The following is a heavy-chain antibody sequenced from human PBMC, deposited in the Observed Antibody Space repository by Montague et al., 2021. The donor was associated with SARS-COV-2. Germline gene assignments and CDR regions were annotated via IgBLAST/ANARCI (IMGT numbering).Heavy chain of an antibody. V-gene: IGHV4-39*07. J-gene: IGHJ4*02. CDR3: GTSEGHLLWLGETHMWQSL. CDR1: GASISTSRFY. D-gene: IGHD5-12*01. Sequence: SETLSLTCTVSGASISTSRFYWGWIRQPPGKGLEWIGSIDYTGKTYSKVSLQSRVTMSIDTSTNHFSLNLTSLTAADTAVYYCGTSEGHLLWLGETHMWQSLWGQGVLVTVSS. CDR2: IDYTGKT.